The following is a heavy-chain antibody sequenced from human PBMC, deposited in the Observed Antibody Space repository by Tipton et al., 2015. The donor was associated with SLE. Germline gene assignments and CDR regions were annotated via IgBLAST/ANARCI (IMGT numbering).Heavy chain of an antibody. Sequence: TLSLTCTVSGVSISSISYYWGWIRQPPGKGLEWVGSIYYSGSTYYNPSLKSRVSISLNTSKNQFSLKLSSVTAADTAVYYCARALWVDKDFVVEPPATRLRAFDVWGRGTMVTVPS. CDR2: IYYSGST. V-gene: IGHV4-39*07. CDR3: ARALWVDKDFVVEPPATRLRAFDV. J-gene: IGHJ3*01. D-gene: IGHD2-2*01. CDR1: GVSISSISYY.